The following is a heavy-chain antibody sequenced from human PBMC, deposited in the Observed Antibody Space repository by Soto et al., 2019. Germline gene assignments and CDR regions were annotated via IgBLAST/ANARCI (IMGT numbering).Heavy chain of an antibody. CDR2: IYYSGST. J-gene: IGHJ3*02. D-gene: IGHD4-17*01. CDR3: ARSTTVNKNAFDI. CDR1: GGSISSSSYY. V-gene: IGHV4-39*01. Sequence: SETLSLTCTVSGGSISSSSYYWGWIRQPPGKGLEWIGSIYYSGSTYYNPSLKSRVTISVDTSKNQFSLKLSSVTAADTAVYYCARSTTVNKNAFDIWGQGTMVTVSS.